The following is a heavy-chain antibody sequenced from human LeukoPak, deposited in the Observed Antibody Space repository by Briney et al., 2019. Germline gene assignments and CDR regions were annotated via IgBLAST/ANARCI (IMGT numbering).Heavy chain of an antibody. D-gene: IGHD6-19*01. CDR1: GFTFRNYD. Sequence: PGGSLRLSCIPSGFTFRNYDMHWVRQAPGKGLEWVAFIRRDGSDRFHADSVKGRFTISRDNSRNTLYLQLNSLPVEHTAIYYSAKANWLPPSPAVAGLGDWNQGTLVTVST. V-gene: IGHV3-30*02. CDR3: AKANWLPPSPAVAGLGD. CDR2: IRRDGSDR. J-gene: IGHJ1*01.